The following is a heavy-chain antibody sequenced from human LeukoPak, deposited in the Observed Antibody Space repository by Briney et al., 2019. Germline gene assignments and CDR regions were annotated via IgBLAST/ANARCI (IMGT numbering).Heavy chain of an antibody. CDR2: INHSGST. D-gene: IGHD5-24*01. CDR3: ARRRRWLQPRSTPFDY. CDR1: GGSFSGYY. J-gene: IGHJ4*02. Sequence: NSSETLSLTCAVYGGSFSGYYWSWIRQPPGKGLEWIGEINHSGSTNYNPSLKSRVTISVGTSKNQFSLKLSSVTAADTAVYYCARRRRWLQPRSTPFDYWGQRTLVTVSS. V-gene: IGHV4-34*01.